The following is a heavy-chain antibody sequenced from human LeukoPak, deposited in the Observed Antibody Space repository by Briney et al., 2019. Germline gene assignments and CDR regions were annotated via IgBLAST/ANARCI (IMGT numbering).Heavy chain of an antibody. J-gene: IGHJ4*02. CDR3: ARSLGYSYGYGTADY. CDR2: IIPIFGTA. D-gene: IGHD5-18*01. Sequence: MXXVXXAXGQGLEXMXGIIPIFGTANYAQKFQGRVTITADESTSTAYMELSSLRSEDTAVYYCARSLGYSYGYGTADYWGQGTLVTVSS. V-gene: IGHV1-69*01.